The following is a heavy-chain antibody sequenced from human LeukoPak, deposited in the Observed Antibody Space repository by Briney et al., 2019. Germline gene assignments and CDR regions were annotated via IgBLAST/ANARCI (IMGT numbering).Heavy chain of an antibody. D-gene: IGHD2-15*01. V-gene: IGHV5-10-1*01. J-gene: IGHJ4*02. CDR1: GYSFTTYW. CDR2: IDPSDSYT. Sequence: GESLKISCKGSGYSFTTYWISWVRQMPGKGLEWMGRIDPSDSYTNYSPSFQGHVTISADKSFSTAYLQWTSLKASDTAMYYCARAWSCSGGTCYAENWGQGTLVTVSS. CDR3: ARAWSCSGGTCYAEN.